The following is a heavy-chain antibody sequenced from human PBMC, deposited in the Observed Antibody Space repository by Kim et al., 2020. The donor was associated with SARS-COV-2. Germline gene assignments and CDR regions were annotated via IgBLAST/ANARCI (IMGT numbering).Heavy chain of an antibody. CDR3: AIKGHSGYDQENLYYFDY. J-gene: IGHJ4*02. CDR2: IYPGDSDT. Sequence: GESLKISCKGSGYSFTSYWIGWVRQMPGKGLEWLGIIYPGDSDTRYSPSFQGQVTISADKSISTAYLQRSSLKASDTAMYYCAIKGHSGYDQENLYYFDYWGQGTLVTVSS. V-gene: IGHV5-51*01. D-gene: IGHD5-12*01. CDR1: GYSFTSYW.